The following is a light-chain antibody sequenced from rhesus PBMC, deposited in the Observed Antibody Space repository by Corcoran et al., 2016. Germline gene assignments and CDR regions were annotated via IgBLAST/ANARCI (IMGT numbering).Light chain of an antibody. Sequence: DFQMTQSPSSLSASVGDRFTVACRASQGINRELSWYQQKPGKAPTLLIYSASSLQTGVSSRFSGSGYGTDYTFTITGLQPEDVATYYCLKDYPTPLTFGGGTKVEIK. CDR3: LKDYPTPLT. J-gene: IGKJ4*01. CDR2: SAS. CDR1: QGINRE. V-gene: IGKV1-94*01.